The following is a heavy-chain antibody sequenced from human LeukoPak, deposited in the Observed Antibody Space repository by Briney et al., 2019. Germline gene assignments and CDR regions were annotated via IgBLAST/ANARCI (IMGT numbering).Heavy chain of an antibody. CDR3: AKDQAAAGPNWFDP. J-gene: IGHJ5*02. CDR1: GFTFSSYG. CDR2: ISGSGGST. V-gene: IGHV3-23*01. Sequence: GGSLRLSCGASGFTFSSYGMSWVRQAPGKGLEWVSAISGSGGSTYYADSVKGRFTISRDNSKNTLYLQMNSLRAEDTAVYYCAKDQAAAGPNWFDPWGQGTLVTVSS. D-gene: IGHD6-13*01.